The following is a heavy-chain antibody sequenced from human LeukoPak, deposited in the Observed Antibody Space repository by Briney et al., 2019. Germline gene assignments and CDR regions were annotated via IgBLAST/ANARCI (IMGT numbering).Heavy chain of an antibody. CDR1: GFTFDDYG. Sequence: GGSLRLSCAASGFTFDDYGMSWVRQAPGKGLECVSGINWNGGSTGYADSVKGRFTISRDNAKNSLYLQMNSLRAEDTALYYCARARRYCSGGSCFKTGGFFDYWGQGTLVTVSS. D-gene: IGHD2-15*01. V-gene: IGHV3-20*04. CDR2: INWNGGST. J-gene: IGHJ4*02. CDR3: ARARRYCSGGSCFKTGGFFDY.